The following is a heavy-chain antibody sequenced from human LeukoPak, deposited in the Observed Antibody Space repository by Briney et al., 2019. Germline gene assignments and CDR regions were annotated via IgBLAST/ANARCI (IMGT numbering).Heavy chain of an antibody. CDR1: GGSISSYY. CDR3: ARDQEYYDFWSGYEGPMDV. CDR2: IYYSGST. V-gene: IGHV4-59*12. J-gene: IGHJ6*03. Sequence: SETLSLTCTVSGGSISSYYWSWIRQPPGKGLEWIGYIYYSGSTNYNPSLKSRVTISVDTSKNQFSLKLSSVTAADTAVYYCARDQEYYDFWSGYEGPMDVWGKGTTVTVSS. D-gene: IGHD3-3*01.